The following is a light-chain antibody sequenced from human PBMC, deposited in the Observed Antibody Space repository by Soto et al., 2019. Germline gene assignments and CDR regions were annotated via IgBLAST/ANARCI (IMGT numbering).Light chain of an antibody. CDR1: SSNIGAGYD. Sequence: QSVLTQPPSVSGAPGQRVTISCTGSSSNIGAGYDVHWYQQVPGTAPKLLIYGNINRPSGVPDRFSGSKSGTSASLAITGLQADDEADYYCQSYASSLTVVFGGGTKLTVL. CDR3: QSYASSLTVV. V-gene: IGLV1-40*01. CDR2: GNI. J-gene: IGLJ2*01.